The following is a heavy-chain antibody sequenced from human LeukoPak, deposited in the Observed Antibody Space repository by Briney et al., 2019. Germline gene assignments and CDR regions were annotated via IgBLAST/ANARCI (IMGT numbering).Heavy chain of an antibody. Sequence: SETLSLTCAVYGGSFSGYYWSWIRQPPGKGLEWIGEINHSGSTNYNPSLKSRVTISVDTSKNQFSLKLSSVTAADTAVYYCASAVPNCSGGSCYLPGWFDPWGQGTLVTVSS. CDR3: ASAVPNCSGGSCYLPGWFDP. V-gene: IGHV4-34*01. D-gene: IGHD2-15*01. CDR1: GGSFSGYY. J-gene: IGHJ5*02. CDR2: INHSGST.